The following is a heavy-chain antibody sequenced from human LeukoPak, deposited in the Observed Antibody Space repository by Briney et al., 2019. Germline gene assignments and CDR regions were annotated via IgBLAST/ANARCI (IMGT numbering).Heavy chain of an antibody. CDR1: GFTFSSYA. Sequence: GGSLRLSWAAAGFTFSSYAMHWVRQAPGEGLGWVACTSYDGSNNYYADCVKGRFTISRDNSKNPLYLQMSRLSAEDTAVYYCAREMATTETFDYWGQGPLVTVSS. V-gene: IGHV3-30-3*01. CDR3: AREMATTETFDY. J-gene: IGHJ4*02. CDR2: TSYDGSNN. D-gene: IGHD5-24*01.